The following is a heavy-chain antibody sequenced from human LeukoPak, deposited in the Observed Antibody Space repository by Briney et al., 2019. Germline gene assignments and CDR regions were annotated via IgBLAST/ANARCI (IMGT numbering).Heavy chain of an antibody. CDR3: AKILGSGGSLRH. CDR1: GYTFTSYY. CDR2: INPSGGST. V-gene: IGHV1-46*01. D-gene: IGHD2-15*01. Sequence: GASVKVSCKASGYTFTSYYMHWVRQAPGQGLEWMGIINPSGGSTSYAQKFQGRVTMTRDTSTSTVYMELSSLRSEDTAVYYCAKILGSGGSLRHWGQGTLVTVSS. J-gene: IGHJ4*02.